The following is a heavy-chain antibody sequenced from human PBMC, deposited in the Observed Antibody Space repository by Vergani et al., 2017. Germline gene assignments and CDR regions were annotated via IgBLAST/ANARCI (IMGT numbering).Heavy chain of an antibody. Sequence: QVQLQESGPGLVKPSQTLSLTCSVSGDSISSGVYYWNWLRQHPGKGLEWIGYIYSTGSTHHNPSLRRRINMSVDTSKNQFSLKLNSVTAADTAMYYCARMGGYDEGDALRIGYFDSWGPGILVTGSS. CDR1: GDSISSGVYY. D-gene: IGHD3-22*01. J-gene: IGHJ4*02. CDR3: ARMGGYDEGDALRIGYFDS. CDR2: IYSTGST. V-gene: IGHV4-31*03.